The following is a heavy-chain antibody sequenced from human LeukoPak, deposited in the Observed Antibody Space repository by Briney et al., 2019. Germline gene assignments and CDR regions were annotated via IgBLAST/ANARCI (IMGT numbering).Heavy chain of an antibody. CDR1: GFIFSGYA. D-gene: IGHD3-10*01. CDR2: ISYDGSDT. V-gene: IGHV3-30*04. Sequence: PGGSLRLSCAASGFIFSGYAMQWVRQAPGKGLEWVAVISYDGSDTPYADSVKGRFTISRDNSKNTLDLQMNSLRVEDTALYYCARGRGGLASYKDFWSQGTLVTVSS. J-gene: IGHJ4*02. CDR3: ARGRGGLASYKDF.